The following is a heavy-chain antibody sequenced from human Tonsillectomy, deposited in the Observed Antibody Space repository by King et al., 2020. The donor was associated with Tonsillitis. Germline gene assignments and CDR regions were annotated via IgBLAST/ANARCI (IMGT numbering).Heavy chain of an antibody. Sequence: VQLVESGGGVVQPGRSLRLSCAASGFTFSSYGMHWVRQAPGKGLEWVAVIWYDGSNKYYADSGKGRFTISSDNSKNTLYLQINSLRAEDTAVDYCARGGTEVAGPVLANWFAPWGQGTLVTVPS. V-gene: IGHV3-33*08. J-gene: IGHJ5*02. D-gene: IGHD6-19*01. CDR2: IWYDGSNK. CDR1: GFTFSSYG. CDR3: ARGGTEVAGPVLANWFAP.